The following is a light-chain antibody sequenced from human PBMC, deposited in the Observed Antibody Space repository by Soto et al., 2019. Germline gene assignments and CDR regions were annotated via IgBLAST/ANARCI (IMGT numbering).Light chain of an antibody. Sequence: QSALTQPASVSGSPGQSITISCTGTSSDVGGYNYVSWYQQHPGKAPKLMIYEVSNRPSGVSNRFSGSKSGNTASLTISGLQAEDEADYYCNSYASSKTVFGGGTKVTVL. CDR3: NSYASSKTV. J-gene: IGLJ3*02. V-gene: IGLV2-14*01. CDR2: EVS. CDR1: SSDVGGYNY.